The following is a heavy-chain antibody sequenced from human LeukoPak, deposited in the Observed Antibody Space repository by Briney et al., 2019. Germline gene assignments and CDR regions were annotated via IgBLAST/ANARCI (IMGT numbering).Heavy chain of an antibody. J-gene: IGHJ5*02. Sequence: ASVKVSCKASGYTLTDHYMHWLRWAPGQGLEWMGWINPQNGATVYAKKFQGRVTMTRDTPVSTLYKELRNLRSDDTGVYYCAKEGYSNGPDPWGPGSLVTVSS. D-gene: IGHD4-11*01. CDR2: INPQNGAT. CDR1: GYTLTDHY. CDR3: AKEGYSNGPDP. V-gene: IGHV1-2*02.